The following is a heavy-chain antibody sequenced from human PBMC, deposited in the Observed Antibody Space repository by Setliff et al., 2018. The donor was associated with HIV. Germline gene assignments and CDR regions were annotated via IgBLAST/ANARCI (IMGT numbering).Heavy chain of an antibody. D-gene: IGHD3-16*01. CDR3: TRDYAHYFDF. J-gene: IGHJ4*02. CDR1: GHTFINYY. Sequence: ASVKVSCKAPGHTFINYYIHWVRQAPGQGLEWMGIIYSGGGSTNYAQKFQGRITMTSDSSISTAYMELSRLRSDDTAAFYCTRDYAHYFDFWGQGTLVTVSS. V-gene: IGHV1-46*01. CDR2: IYSGGGST.